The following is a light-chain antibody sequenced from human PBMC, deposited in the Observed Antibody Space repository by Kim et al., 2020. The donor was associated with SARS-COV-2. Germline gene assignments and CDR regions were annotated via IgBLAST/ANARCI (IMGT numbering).Light chain of an antibody. Sequence: VDLGQKVRITCQGDSLRSYYATWYQQKPGQAPILVIYGKNNRPSGIPDRFSGSSSGNTASLTITGTQAGDEADYYCNSRDSNDNVVFGGGTKVTVL. CDR1: SLRSYY. V-gene: IGLV3-19*01. CDR3: NSRDSNDNVV. J-gene: IGLJ2*01. CDR2: GKN.